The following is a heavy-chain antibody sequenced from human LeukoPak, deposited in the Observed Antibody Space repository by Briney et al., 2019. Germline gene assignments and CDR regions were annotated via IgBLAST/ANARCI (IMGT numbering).Heavy chain of an antibody. CDR2: VDPEDGEA. CDR3: ATSLTTVVCDY. V-gene: IGHV1-69-2*01. Sequence: ASVKVSCKVSGYTFTDYYMHWVQQAPGKGLEWMGLVDPEDGEAIYAEKFQGRVTITADTSTDTAYMELSSLRSEDTAVYYCATSLTTVVCDYWGQGTLVTVSS. CDR1: GYTFTDYY. J-gene: IGHJ4*02. D-gene: IGHD4-17*01.